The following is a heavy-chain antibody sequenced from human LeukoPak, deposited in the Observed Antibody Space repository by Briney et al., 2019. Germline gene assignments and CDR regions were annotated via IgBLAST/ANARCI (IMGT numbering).Heavy chain of an antibody. CDR3: AAAGYDFWSGYSNAFDI. V-gene: IGHV1-58*01. J-gene: IGHJ3*02. D-gene: IGHD3-3*01. Sequence: ASVKVSCKASGFTFTSSAVQWVRQARGQRLEWIGWIVVGSGNTNYAQKFQERVTITRDMSPSTAYMELSSLRSEDTAVYYCAAAGYDFWSGYSNAFDIWGQGTMVTVSS. CDR1: GFTFTSSA. CDR2: IVVGSGNT.